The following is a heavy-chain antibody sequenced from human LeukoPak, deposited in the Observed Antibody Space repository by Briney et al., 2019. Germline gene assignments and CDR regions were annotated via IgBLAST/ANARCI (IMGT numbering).Heavy chain of an antibody. CDR3: ARDLGAGI. V-gene: IGHV3-48*02. CDR1: GFTFTSYN. Sequence: PGGSLRLSCAASGFTFTSYNMNWVRQAPGKGLEWVSYISSSSSTIYYADSVKGRFTISRDNAKDSLYLQMNSLRDDDTAVYYCARDLGAGIWGQGTMVTVSS. CDR2: ISSSSSTI. J-gene: IGHJ3*02.